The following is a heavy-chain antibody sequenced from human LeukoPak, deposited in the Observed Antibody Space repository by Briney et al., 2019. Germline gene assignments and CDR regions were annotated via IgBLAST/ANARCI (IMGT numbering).Heavy chain of an antibody. D-gene: IGHD4-11*01. J-gene: IGHJ4*02. V-gene: IGHV4-61*01. CDR1: GGSVSSGSYY. CDR3: ARAMTTEANDY. Sequence: ETLSLTCTVSGGSVSSGSYYWSWIQQPPGKGLEWIGYIYYSGSTNYNPSLKSRVTISVDTSKNQFSLKLSSVTAADTAVYYCARAMTTEANDYWGQGTLVTVSS. CDR2: IYYSGST.